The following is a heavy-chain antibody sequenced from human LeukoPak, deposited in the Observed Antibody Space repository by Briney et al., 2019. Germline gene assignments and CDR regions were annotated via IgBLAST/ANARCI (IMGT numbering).Heavy chain of an antibody. CDR1: GGSISSYY. V-gene: IGHV4-59*01. D-gene: IGHD5-18*01. J-gene: IGHJ6*03. Sequence: PSETLSLTCTVSGGSISSYYWSWIRQPPGKGLEWIGYIYYSGSTNYNPSLKSRVTISVDTSKTQFSLKLSSVTAADTAVYYCARTTEGGYTYDYFYYYYMDVWGKGTTVTTSS. CDR2: IYYSGST. CDR3: ARTTEGGYTYDYFYYYYMDV.